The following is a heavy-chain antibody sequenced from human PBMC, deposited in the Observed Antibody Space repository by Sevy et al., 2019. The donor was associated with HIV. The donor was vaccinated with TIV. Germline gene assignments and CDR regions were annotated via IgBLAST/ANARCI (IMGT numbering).Heavy chain of an antibody. V-gene: IGHV2-5*02. CDR3: ALSYDSSGYYYSPLGY. D-gene: IGHD3-22*01. CDR1: GFSLSTSGVG. Sequence: SGPTLVNPTQTLTLTCTFSGFSLSTSGVGVGWIRQPPGKALEWLALIYWDDDKRYSPSLKSRLTSTKDTSKNQVVLTTTNMDPVDTATYYCALSYDSSGYYYSPLGYWGQGTLVTVSS. J-gene: IGHJ4*02. CDR2: IYWDDDK.